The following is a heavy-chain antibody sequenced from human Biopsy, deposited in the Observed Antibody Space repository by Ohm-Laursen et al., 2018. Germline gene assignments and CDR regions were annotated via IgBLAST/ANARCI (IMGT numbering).Heavy chain of an antibody. D-gene: IGHD1-26*01. CDR3: ARASASQYYGVDV. V-gene: IGHV2-70*04. J-gene: IGHJ6*02. Sequence: TQTLTLTCTFSGFSFTTVGMRVTWIRQAPGKALEWLAHIDWAGDTRYSASLKTRLSISKDTFKDQVVLTMTDIDLVDTATYYCARASASQYYGVDVWGQGTSVTVSS. CDR2: IDWAGDT. CDR1: GFSFTTVGMR.